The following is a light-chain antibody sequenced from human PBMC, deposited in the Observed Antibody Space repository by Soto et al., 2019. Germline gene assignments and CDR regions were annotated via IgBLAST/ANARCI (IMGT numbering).Light chain of an antibody. Sequence: EIVLTQSPGTLSLSPGERATLSCRASPSVSSTYLAWYQQKPGQAPRLLIYGGSSRATGIPDRFSGSGSGTDFTLSISRLEVEDFAVYHCQQYGNAPITFGQGTRLEIK. V-gene: IGKV3-20*01. J-gene: IGKJ5*01. CDR1: PSVSSTY. CDR2: GGS. CDR3: QQYGNAPIT.